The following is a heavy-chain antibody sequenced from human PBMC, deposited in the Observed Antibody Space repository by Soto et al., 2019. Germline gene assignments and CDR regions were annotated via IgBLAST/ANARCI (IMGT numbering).Heavy chain of an antibody. CDR1: GGSLSSYY. V-gene: IGHV4-59*01. CDR2: IYYTGST. Sequence: QVQLQESGPGLVKPSETLSLTCTGSGGSLSSYYWIWILQPPGKGLEWIGYIYYTGSTNYNPSLKSRVTISVDTSKNQFPLKLSSVTAADTAVYYCASPIAEAGICIWGQGTRVTFAS. J-gene: IGHJ3*02. D-gene: IGHD6-13*01. CDR3: ASPIAEAGICI.